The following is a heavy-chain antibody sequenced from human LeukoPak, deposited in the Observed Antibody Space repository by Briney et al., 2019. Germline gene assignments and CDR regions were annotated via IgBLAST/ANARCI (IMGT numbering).Heavy chain of an antibody. CDR3: AKAGKRYYGLTDGLYFDY. V-gene: IGHV3-23*01. J-gene: IGHJ4*02. CDR2: ISGSGGST. D-gene: IGHD3-22*01. CDR1: GFAFSSYA. Sequence: PGGSLRLSCAATGFAFSSYAMSWVRQAPGKGLEWVSAISGSGGSTYYADSVKGRFTISRDNSKNTLYLQMNSLRAEDTAVYYCAKAGKRYYGLTDGLYFDYWGQGTLVTVSS.